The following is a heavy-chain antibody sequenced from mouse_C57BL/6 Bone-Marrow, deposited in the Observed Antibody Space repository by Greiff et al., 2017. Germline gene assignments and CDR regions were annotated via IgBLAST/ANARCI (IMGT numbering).Heavy chain of an antibody. V-gene: IGHV14-4*01. Sequence: EVQLQQSGAELVRPGASVKLSCTASGFNIKDDYMHWVKQRPEQGLEWIGWIDPENGDTEYASKFQGKATITADTSSNTAYLQLSSLTSEDTAVYYCTNYYAMDDWGQGTSVTVSS. J-gene: IGHJ4*01. CDR2: IDPENGDT. CDR1: GFNIKDDY. CDR3: TNYYAMDD.